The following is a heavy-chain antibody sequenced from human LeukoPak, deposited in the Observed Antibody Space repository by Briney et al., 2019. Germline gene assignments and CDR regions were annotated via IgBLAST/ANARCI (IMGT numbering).Heavy chain of an antibody. CDR3: AGELLGLSFDY. CDR2: ISGSGGST. J-gene: IGHJ4*02. CDR1: GFTFSSYA. D-gene: IGHD3-10*01. Sequence: GGSLRLSCAASGFTFSSYAMSWVRQAPGKGLEWVSAISGSGGSTYYADSVKGRFTISRDNAKNSLYLQMNSLRAEDTAVYYCAGELLGLSFDYWGQGTLVTVSS. V-gene: IGHV3-23*01.